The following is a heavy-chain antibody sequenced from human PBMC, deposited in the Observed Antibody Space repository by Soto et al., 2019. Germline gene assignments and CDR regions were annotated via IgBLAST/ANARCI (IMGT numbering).Heavy chain of an antibody. J-gene: IGHJ6*02. CDR3: ASDRGGADGMDV. CDR1: GGTFSSYT. D-gene: IGHD3-16*01. CDR2: IIPILGIA. Sequence: QVQLVQSGAEVKKPGSSVKVSCKASGGTFSSYTISWVRQAPGQGLEWMGRIIPILGIANYAQKFQGRVTITADKPTSTAYMELSSLRSEDTAVDYCASDRGGADGMDVWGQGTTVTVSS. V-gene: IGHV1-69*02.